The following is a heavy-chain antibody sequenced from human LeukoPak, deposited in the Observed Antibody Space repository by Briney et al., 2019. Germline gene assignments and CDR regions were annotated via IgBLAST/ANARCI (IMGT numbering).Heavy chain of an antibody. CDR3: AKAGTGDWSLDL. CDR2: ISGRGAGI. CDR1: GFTFSSFA. Sequence: GGSLRLSCAASGFTFSSFAMSWVRQAPGKGLEWVSGISGRGAGIYYADSVKGRFTISRDNSKNTLCLQMNSLRAEDTAVYYCAKAGTGDWSLDLWGRGTLVTVSS. V-gene: IGHV3-23*01. J-gene: IGHJ2*01. D-gene: IGHD1-14*01.